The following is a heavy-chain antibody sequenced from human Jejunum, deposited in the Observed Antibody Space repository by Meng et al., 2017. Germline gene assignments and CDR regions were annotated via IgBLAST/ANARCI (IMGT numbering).Heavy chain of an antibody. CDR2: ISPYNGDT. V-gene: IGHV1-18*01. CDR1: GYIFTSYG. Sequence: QVQLVQFGIEVKKPGASVKLSGKASGYIFTSYGISWMRQAPGQRLEWLGWISPYNGDTDYAQRLQGRVTLTTDTSTTTAYMELRSLRSDDTAVYFCAREPGGQGAADYWGQGTLVTVSS. D-gene: IGHD1-26*01. J-gene: IGHJ4*02. CDR3: AREPGGQGAADY.